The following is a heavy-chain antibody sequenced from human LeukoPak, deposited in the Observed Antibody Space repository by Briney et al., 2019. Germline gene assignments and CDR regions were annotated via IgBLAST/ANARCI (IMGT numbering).Heavy chain of an antibody. CDR3: ARDLASIRRFGELLDY. CDR1: GYTFTSYA. D-gene: IGHD3-10*01. Sequence: GASVKVSCKASGYTFTSYAMHWVRQAPGQRLEWMGWINAGNGNTKYSQEFQGRVTITRDTSASTAYMELRSLRSDDTAVYYCARDLASIRRFGELLDYWGQGTLVTVSS. V-gene: IGHV1-3*01. J-gene: IGHJ4*02. CDR2: INAGNGNT.